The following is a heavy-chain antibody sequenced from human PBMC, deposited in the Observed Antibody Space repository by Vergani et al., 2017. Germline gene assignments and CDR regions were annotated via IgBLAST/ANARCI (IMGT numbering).Heavy chain of an antibody. CDR1: GFAFSRYA. V-gene: IGHV3-23*01. Sequence: EVQLLESGGRLVQPGGSLRLSCVASGFAFSRYAMSWVRQAPGKGLEWVSGLTASGSGISYADSVRGRFTISRDNSKNTLFLQMDSLRAEDTAVYYCAKSGWIQHFGAHYFDSWGQGILVTVSS. D-gene: IGHD5-24*01. CDR3: AKSGWIQHFGAHYFDS. CDR2: LTASGSGI. J-gene: IGHJ4*02.